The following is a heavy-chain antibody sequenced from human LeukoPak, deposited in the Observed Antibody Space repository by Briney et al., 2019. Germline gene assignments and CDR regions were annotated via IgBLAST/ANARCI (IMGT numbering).Heavy chain of an antibody. CDR1: GFDFSFTW. Sequence: GGSLRLSCAASGFDFSFTWMSWVRQAPGKGLELVGRIKSKTSGGTIDYAAPVRGRFTISRDDTENMVFLQMSSLKIEDTAVYYCTRESGYKTSRQRGFDSWGQGILVTASS. CDR2: IKSKTSGGTI. J-gene: IGHJ4*02. CDR3: TRESGYKTSRQRGFDS. V-gene: IGHV3-15*01. D-gene: IGHD5-12*01.